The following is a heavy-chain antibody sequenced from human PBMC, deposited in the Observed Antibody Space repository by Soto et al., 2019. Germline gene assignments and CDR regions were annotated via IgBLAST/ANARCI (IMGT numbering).Heavy chain of an antibody. V-gene: IGHV3-43*01. Sequence: GALRLSCAASGFAFDDYTMHWVRQAPGKGLEWVSLISWDGGSTYYANSVKGRFTISRDNSKNSLYLQMNSLRTEDTALYYCKKPHFWEGAPGFYSNSGRGVGGKGTRATVS. CDR3: KKPHFWEGAPGFYSNSGRGV. CDR2: ISWDGGST. J-gene: IGHJ6*04. CDR1: GFAFDDYT. D-gene: IGHD3-3*02.